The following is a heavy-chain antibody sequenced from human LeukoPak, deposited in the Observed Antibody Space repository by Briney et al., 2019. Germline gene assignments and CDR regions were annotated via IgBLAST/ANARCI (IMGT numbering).Heavy chain of an antibody. J-gene: IGHJ4*02. CDR2: ISSSSTYI. V-gene: IGHV3-21*04. Sequence: PGGSLRLSCAASGFTFSSYRMNWVRQAPGKGLEWVSCISSSSTYIYYADSVKGRFTISRDNAKNSLYLQMNSLRAEDTAVYYCATSSTVWALDYWGQGTLVTVSS. D-gene: IGHD4-11*01. CDR3: ATSSTVWALDY. CDR1: GFTFSSYR.